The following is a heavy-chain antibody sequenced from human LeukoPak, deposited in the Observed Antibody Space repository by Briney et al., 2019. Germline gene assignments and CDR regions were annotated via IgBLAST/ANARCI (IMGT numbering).Heavy chain of an antibody. V-gene: IGHV3-30*03. D-gene: IGHD6-19*01. CDR1: GFTFSSYG. Sequence: GRSLRLSCAASGFTFSSYGMHWVRQAPGKGLEWVAFISYDGSTKYYADSVEGRFTISRDNSKNTLYVQMNSLRAEDTAVYYCATKVPGTSHFSNWGQGTLVTVSS. CDR2: ISYDGSTK. CDR3: ATKVPGTSHFSN. J-gene: IGHJ4*02.